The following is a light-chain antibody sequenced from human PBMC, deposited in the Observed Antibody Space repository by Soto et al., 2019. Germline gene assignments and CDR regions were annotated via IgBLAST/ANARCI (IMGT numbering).Light chain of an antibody. Sequence: IVLTQSAATLTLYPGERATLSCRASQSVSSYLAWYQQRPGQPPRLLIYDASNRATGIPARFSGSGSGTDFTLTIRSLEPEDFAIYYCQQRSGWPPLFTFGPGTKVDI. V-gene: IGKV3-11*01. CDR3: QQRSGWPPLFT. CDR2: DAS. CDR1: QSVSSY. J-gene: IGKJ3*01.